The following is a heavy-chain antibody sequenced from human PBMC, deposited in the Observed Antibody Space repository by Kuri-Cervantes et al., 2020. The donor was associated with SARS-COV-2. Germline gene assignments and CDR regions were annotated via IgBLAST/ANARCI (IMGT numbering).Heavy chain of an antibody. CDR2: VKTNSGNT. Sequence: ASVKVSCKAPETTFPNYGINWVRQATGQGLEWMGMVKTNSGNTLYAQIFQGRVTMTRDTSTSTVYMELSSLTSEDTAIYYCYCAPKEGFDSWGQGTLVTVSS. CDR3: YCAPKEGFDS. V-gene: IGHV1-8*01. J-gene: IGHJ4*02. D-gene: IGHD2-21*01. CDR1: ETTFPNYG.